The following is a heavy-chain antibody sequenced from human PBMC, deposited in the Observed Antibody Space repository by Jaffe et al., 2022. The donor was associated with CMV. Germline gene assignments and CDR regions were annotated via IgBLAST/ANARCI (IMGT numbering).Heavy chain of an antibody. Sequence: QVQLQQWGAGLLKPSETLSLTCAVYGGSFSGYYWSWIRQPPGKGLEWIGEINHSGSTNYNPSLKSRVTISVDTSKNQFSLKLSSVTAADTAVYYCARVAGSGSYYPPKRYYYYGMDVWGQGTTVTVSS. CDR3: ARVAGSGSYYPPKRYYYYGMDV. J-gene: IGHJ6*02. CDR1: GGSFSGYY. D-gene: IGHD3-10*01. V-gene: IGHV4-34*01. CDR2: INHSGST.